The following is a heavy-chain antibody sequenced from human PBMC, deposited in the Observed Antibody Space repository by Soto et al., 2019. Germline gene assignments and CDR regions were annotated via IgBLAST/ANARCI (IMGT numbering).Heavy chain of an antibody. D-gene: IGHD3-3*01. CDR2: ISDYGRV. Sequence: GGSLRLSCAASGFTLSDHYMSWIRQAPGKGLEWISRISDYGRVNYADSVEGRFTISRDDAKSELHLQMSSLRLEDTAVYYCARGGVEPFDYWGQGALVTVSS. CDR3: ARGGVEPFDY. V-gene: IGHV3-11*04. CDR1: GFTLSDHY. J-gene: IGHJ4*02.